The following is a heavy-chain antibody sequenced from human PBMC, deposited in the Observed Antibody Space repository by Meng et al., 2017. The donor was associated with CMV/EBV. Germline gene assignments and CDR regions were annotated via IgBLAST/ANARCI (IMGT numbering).Heavy chain of an antibody. CDR3: ARSEQLLVYLY. D-gene: IGHD6-13*01. V-gene: IGHV4-59*01. CDR2: IYYSGNT. J-gene: IGHJ4*02. Sequence: SETLSLTCTVSGGSISNYYWSWIRQPPGKGLEWIGYIYYSGNTDYNPSLKSRVTISLDTSKNQFSLKLSSVTAADTAIYYCARSEQLLVYLYWGQGTLVTVS. CDR1: GGSISNYY.